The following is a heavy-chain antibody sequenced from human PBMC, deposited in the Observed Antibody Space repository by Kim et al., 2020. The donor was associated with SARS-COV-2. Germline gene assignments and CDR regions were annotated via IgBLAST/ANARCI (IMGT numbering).Heavy chain of an antibody. Sequence: ASVKVSCKASGYTFTSYAMNWVRQAPGQGLEWMGWINTNTGNPTYAQGFTGRFVFSLDTSVSTAYLQISSLKAEDTAVYYCARDRDLQSFYDYYGSGGYGMDVWGQGTTVTVSS. V-gene: IGHV7-4-1*02. D-gene: IGHD3-10*01. CDR3: ARDRDLQSFYDYYGSGGYGMDV. CDR2: INTNTGNP. CDR1: GYTFTSYA. J-gene: IGHJ6*02.